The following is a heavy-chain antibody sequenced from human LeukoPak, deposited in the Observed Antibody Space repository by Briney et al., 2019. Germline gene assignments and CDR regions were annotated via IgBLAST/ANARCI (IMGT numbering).Heavy chain of an antibody. CDR1: GGSISSYY. Sequence: PSETLSLTCTVSGGSISSYYWSWIRQPPGKGLEWIGYIYYTGSTDYNPSLKSRVAISVDTSKNQFSLKLSSVTAADTAVYYCARGSKAAPGTFDYWGQGTLVTVSS. D-gene: IGHD6-13*01. CDR3: ARGSKAAPGTFDY. V-gene: IGHV4-59*01. J-gene: IGHJ4*02. CDR2: IYYTGST.